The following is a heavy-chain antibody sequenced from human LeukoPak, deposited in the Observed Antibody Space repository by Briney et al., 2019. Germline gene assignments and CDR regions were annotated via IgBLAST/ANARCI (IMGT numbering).Heavy chain of an antibody. CDR1: GFTFSSYW. CDR2: INSDGSSI. D-gene: IGHD5-24*01. V-gene: IGHV3-74*01. Sequence: GGSLRLSCAASGFTFSSYWMHRVRQAPGKGLVWVSLINSDGSSITYADSVKGRFTISRDNAKNTLFLQMNSLRAEDTAVYYCARDPDGNSLLDYWGQGTLVTVSS. J-gene: IGHJ4*02. CDR3: ARDPDGNSLLDY.